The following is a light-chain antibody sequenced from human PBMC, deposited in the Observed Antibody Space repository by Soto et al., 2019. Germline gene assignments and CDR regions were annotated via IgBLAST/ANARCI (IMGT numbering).Light chain of an antibody. CDR3: QQYGSSPYT. Sequence: EIVLTQSPGTLSLSPGERATLSCRASQSVSSSYLAWYQQKPGQAPRLLIYAASSRATGIPDRFSGSVSGTDYTHTISRLEPEDFEVYYCQQYGSSPYTFGQGTKLEIK. J-gene: IGKJ2*01. CDR1: QSVSSSY. V-gene: IGKV3-20*01. CDR2: AAS.